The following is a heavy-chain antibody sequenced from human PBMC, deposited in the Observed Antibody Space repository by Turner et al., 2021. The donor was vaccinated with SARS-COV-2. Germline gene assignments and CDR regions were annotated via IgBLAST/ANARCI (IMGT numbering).Heavy chain of an antibody. V-gene: IGHV3-13*04. CDR3: ARGYFDSSGYHNWFDP. J-gene: IGHJ5*02. CDR1: GFTFSSYD. Sequence: EVQLVESGGGLVQPGGSLRPSCAASGFTFSSYDMHWVRQATGKGLEWVSAIGTAGDTYYPGSVKGRFTITRENAKNSLYLQMNSLRAGDTAVYYCARGYFDSSGYHNWFDPWGQGTLVTVSS. CDR2: IGTAGDT. D-gene: IGHD3-22*01.